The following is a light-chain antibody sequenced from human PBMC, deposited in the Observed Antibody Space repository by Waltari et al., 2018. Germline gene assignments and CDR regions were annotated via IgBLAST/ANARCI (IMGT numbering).Light chain of an antibody. CDR1: SSKLGKNY. CDR2: RDE. V-gene: IGLV1-47*01. J-gene: IGLJ3*02. Sequence: QSVLTQAPSASGTPGQRITISCSGCSSKLGKNYVIWYQHFQGAAPKLFIGRDEHRPSGGPDRFSGSKSGTSASLAISGLRSDDEADYYCATWDDSLSAVVFGGGTKLTVL. CDR3: ATWDDSLSAVV.